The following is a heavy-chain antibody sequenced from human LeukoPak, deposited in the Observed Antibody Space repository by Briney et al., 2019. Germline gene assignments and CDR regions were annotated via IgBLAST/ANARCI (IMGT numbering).Heavy chain of an antibody. CDR2: MNPNSGNT. CDR1: GYTFTSYD. Sequence: VASVKVSCKASGYTFTSYDINWVRQATGQGLEWMGWMNPNSGNTGYAQKFQGRVTMTRNTSISTAYMELSSLRSEDTAVYYCARLLDDYGDYVEYWGQGTLVTVSS. V-gene: IGHV1-8*01. J-gene: IGHJ4*02. D-gene: IGHD4-17*01. CDR3: ARLLDDYGDYVEY.